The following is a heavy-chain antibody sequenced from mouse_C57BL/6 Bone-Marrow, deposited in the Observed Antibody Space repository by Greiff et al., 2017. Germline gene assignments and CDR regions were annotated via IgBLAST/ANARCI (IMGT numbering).Heavy chain of an antibody. V-gene: IGHV14-2*01. Sequence: EVKVVESGAELVKPGASVKLSCTASGFNIKDYYMHWVKQRTEQGLEWIGRIDPEDGETKYAPKFQGKATITADTSSNTAYLQLSSLTSEDTAVYYCARDLNWDPFDYWGQGTTLTVSS. CDR2: IDPEDGET. D-gene: IGHD4-1*01. J-gene: IGHJ2*01. CDR3: ARDLNWDPFDY. CDR1: GFNIKDYY.